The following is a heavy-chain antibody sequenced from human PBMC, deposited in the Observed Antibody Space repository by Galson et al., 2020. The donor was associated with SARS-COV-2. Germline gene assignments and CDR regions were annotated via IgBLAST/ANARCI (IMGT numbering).Heavy chain of an antibody. CDR2: INPISGGT. J-gene: IGHJ4*02. Sequence: ASVKVSCKASGYTFTGHYIHWVRQAPGQGLEWMGWINPISGGTNYAQKLKDWVTMTRDTSISTAYMELSRLRSDDTAVFFCARSRLAYCGGDCSSEGLTLDYWGQGTLVTVSS. D-gene: IGHD2-21*02. CDR3: ARSRLAYCGGDCSSEGLTLDY. V-gene: IGHV1-2*04. CDR1: GYTFTGHY.